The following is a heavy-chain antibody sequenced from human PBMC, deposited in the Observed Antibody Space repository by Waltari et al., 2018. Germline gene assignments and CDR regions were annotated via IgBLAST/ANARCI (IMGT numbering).Heavy chain of an antibody. Sequence: EVQLVESGGGLVQPGGSLRLSCEASGFTFSRYWMHWVRQAPGKGLVWVSRINSDGSSTSYADSVKGRFTISRDNAKNTLYLQMNSLRAEDTAVYYCAGIAAAHFDYWGQGTLVTVSS. D-gene: IGHD6-13*01. V-gene: IGHV3-74*01. CDR2: INSDGSST. CDR1: GFTFSRYW. CDR3: AGIAAAHFDY. J-gene: IGHJ4*02.